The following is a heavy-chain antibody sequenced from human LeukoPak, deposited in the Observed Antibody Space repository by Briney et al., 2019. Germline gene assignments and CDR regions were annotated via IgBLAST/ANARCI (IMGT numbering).Heavy chain of an antibody. D-gene: IGHD6-13*01. CDR1: GFTFSSYS. J-gene: IGHJ4*02. CDR2: ISSGSGYI. V-gene: IGHV3-21*01. Sequence: GGSLRLSCAASGFTFSSYSINWVRQAPGKGLEWVSSISSGSGYIYYADSVKGRFTISRDDAKSSLYLQMDSLRADDTAVYYCARDGWPGSSYYRPFDYWGQGTLVTVSS. CDR3: ARDGWPGSSYYRPFDY.